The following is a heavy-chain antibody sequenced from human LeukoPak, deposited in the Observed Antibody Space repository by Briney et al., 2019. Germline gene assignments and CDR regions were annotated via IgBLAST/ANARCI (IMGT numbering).Heavy chain of an antibody. V-gene: IGHV3-23*01. CDR2: IRGGGSNT. D-gene: IGHD3-10*02. CDR3: AKCSASYSNDAFDV. Sequence: PGGSLRPSCAASGFTFNNYAMNWVRQAPGKGLEWVSYIRGGGSNTRYSDSVKGRFIISRDNSKNILYLQMNSLRAEDTAIYYCAKCSASYSNDAFDVWGRGTMVTVSS. J-gene: IGHJ3*01. CDR1: GFTFNNYA.